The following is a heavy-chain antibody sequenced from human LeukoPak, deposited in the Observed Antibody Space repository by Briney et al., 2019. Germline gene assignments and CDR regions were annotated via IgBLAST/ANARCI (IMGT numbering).Heavy chain of an antibody. V-gene: IGHV3-23*01. CDR2: ICGSGGNT. D-gene: IGHD3-3*01. Sequence: GGSLRLSCAASGFTFSSYGMRWVRQAPGKGLEWVSAICGSGGNTYYADSVRGRFTISRDNSKNTLYLQMNSMRAEDTAVYYSAKVSDSDFWSGYPGDYSGEGNLVTVSS. CDR3: AKVSDSDFWSGYPGDY. J-gene: IGHJ4*02. CDR1: GFTFSSYG.